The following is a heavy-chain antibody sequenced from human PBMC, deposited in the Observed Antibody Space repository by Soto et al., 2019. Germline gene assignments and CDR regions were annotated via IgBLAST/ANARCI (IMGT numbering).Heavy chain of an antibody. D-gene: IGHD1-26*01. CDR2: INPNNGGT. J-gene: IGHJ4*02. CDR1: GYTFTGYY. Sequence: QVQLVQSGAEVKKSGASVMVSCKASGYTFTGYYIHWVRHTPGQGLEWMGWINPNNGGTNYVQKFQGRVTMTRDTSISTAYMELRRLTSDDTAVYYCARDLPIVGTTTWDYWGQGTLVTVSS. V-gene: IGHV1-2*02. CDR3: ARDLPIVGTTTWDY.